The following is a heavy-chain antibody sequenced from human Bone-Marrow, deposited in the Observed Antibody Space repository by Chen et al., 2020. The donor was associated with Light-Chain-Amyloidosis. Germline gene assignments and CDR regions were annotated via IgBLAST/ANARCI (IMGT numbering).Heavy chain of an antibody. CDR3: ARDRGRFSYNRGGLDS. Sequence: EVQLVESGGALVQPGGSLRLSCAASGFTLNTYWMHWVRQPPGGGLVWVARMPTDVTKTVYADSVKGRFTVSRDDAKNTLYLEMNSLRVEDTGLYFCARDRGRFSYNRGGLDSWGQGTLVTVYS. D-gene: IGHD3-10*01. CDR2: MPTDVTKT. J-gene: IGHJ4*02. CDR1: GFTLNTYW. V-gene: IGHV3-74*01.